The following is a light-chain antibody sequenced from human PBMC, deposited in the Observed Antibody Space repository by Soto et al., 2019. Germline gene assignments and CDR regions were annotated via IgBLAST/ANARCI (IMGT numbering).Light chain of an antibody. CDR1: ESVGRN. Sequence: EIVMTPSPATLSLSPGERATLSCRASESVGRNLAWYQQKPGQAPRLLIYDASSRPTDIPARFSGSGSGTDFTLTISSLEPEDFALYYCQQRSNWPTTFGQGTRLEIK. CDR3: QQRSNWPTT. CDR2: DAS. J-gene: IGKJ5*01. V-gene: IGKV3-11*01.